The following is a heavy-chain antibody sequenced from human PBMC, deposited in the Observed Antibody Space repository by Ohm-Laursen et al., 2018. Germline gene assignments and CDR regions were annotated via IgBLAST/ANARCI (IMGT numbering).Heavy chain of an antibody. Sequence: SLRLSCAASGFTFTDYAIHWVRQAPGKGLEWVSGISWNSGSVAFADFVRGRFTISRDNAKNSLYLHMSSLGIEDTALYYCAKVLPRDTGSSGWPDAFDVWGPGTMVIVSS. CDR2: ISWNSGSV. J-gene: IGHJ3*01. CDR3: AKVLPRDTGSSGWPDAFDV. D-gene: IGHD6-19*01. V-gene: IGHV3-9*01. CDR1: GFTFTDYA.